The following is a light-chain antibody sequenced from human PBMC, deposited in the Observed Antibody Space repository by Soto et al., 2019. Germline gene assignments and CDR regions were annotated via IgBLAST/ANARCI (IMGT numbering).Light chain of an antibody. J-gene: IGKJ3*01. V-gene: IGKV3D-15*01. CDR1: QSVSSN. Sequence: IVMTQPPATLSVSPGERATLSCRASQSVSSNLAWYQQKPGQAPRLLIYGAAPRATGIPARFSGSGSETEFTPGISSLQSEDFAVYYCQKYNNWQFTFGPGTKVYIK. CDR3: QKYNNWQFT. CDR2: GAA.